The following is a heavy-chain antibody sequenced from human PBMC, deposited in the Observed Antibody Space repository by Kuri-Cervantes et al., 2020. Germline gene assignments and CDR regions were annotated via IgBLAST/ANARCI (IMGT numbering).Heavy chain of an antibody. Sequence: GESLKISCAASGFTFSSYSMNWVRQAPGKGLKWVSSISSSSSYIYYADSVKGRFTISRDNAKNSLYLQMNSLRAEDTAVYYCAESGDSSGYPSGLFDYWGQGTLVTVSS. J-gene: IGHJ4*02. D-gene: IGHD3-22*01. V-gene: IGHV3-21*01. CDR1: GFTFSSYS. CDR2: ISSSSSYI. CDR3: AESGDSSGYPSGLFDY.